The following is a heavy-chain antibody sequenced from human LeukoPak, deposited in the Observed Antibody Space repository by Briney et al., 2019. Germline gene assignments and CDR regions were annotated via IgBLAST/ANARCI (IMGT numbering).Heavy chain of an antibody. D-gene: IGHD3-3*01. Sequence: SETLSLTCAVYGGSFSGYYWSWIRQPPGKGLEWIGEINHSGSTNYNPSLKSRVTISVDTSKNQFSLKLSSVTAADTAVYYCARVPSPVLRFLEWSNDAFDIWGQGTMATVSS. CDR2: INHSGST. V-gene: IGHV4-34*01. J-gene: IGHJ3*02. CDR1: GGSFSGYY. CDR3: ARVPSPVLRFLEWSNDAFDI.